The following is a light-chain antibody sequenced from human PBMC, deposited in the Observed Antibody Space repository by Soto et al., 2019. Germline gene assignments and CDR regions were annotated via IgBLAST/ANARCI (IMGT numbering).Light chain of an antibody. J-gene: IGKJ1*01. Sequence: EIVLTQSPGTLSLSPGERATLSCRASQSVASNYLAWYQLKPGQAPSLLIYGASSRATGIPDRFGGSGSGTDFTLTISRLEPEDFAVYFCQQYGDSPETFGQGTKVEIK. V-gene: IGKV3-20*01. CDR1: QSVASNY. CDR3: QQYGDSPET. CDR2: GAS.